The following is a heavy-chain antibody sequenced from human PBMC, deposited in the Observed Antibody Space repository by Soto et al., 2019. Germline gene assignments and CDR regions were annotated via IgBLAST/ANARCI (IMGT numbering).Heavy chain of an antibody. CDR1: GDSVSSNSAA. D-gene: IGHD6-13*01. Sequence: LSLTCAISGDSVSSNSAAWNWIRQSPSRGLEWLVRTYYRSKWYNDYAVSVKSRITINPDTSKNQFSLQLNSVTPEDTAVYYCARAYGQQKYYYFYYGMDVWGQGTTVTVS. J-gene: IGHJ6*02. CDR3: ARAYGQQKYYYFYYGMDV. CDR2: TYYRSKWYN. V-gene: IGHV6-1*01.